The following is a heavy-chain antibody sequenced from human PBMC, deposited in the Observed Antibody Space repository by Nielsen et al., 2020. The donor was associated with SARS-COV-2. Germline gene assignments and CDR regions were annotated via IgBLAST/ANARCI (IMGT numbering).Heavy chain of an antibody. J-gene: IGHJ4*02. CDR1: GGSFSGYY. Sequence: SETLSLTCAVYGGSFSGYYWTWIRQPPGKGLEWVGEINHRGSPNYNPSLKSRVTISVDTSKNQFSLRLSSVTAADTAVYYCARHLRITIFGVVITGPFDYWGQGTLVTVSS. CDR3: ARHLRITIFGVVITGPFDY. CDR2: INHRGSP. D-gene: IGHD3-3*01. V-gene: IGHV4-34*01.